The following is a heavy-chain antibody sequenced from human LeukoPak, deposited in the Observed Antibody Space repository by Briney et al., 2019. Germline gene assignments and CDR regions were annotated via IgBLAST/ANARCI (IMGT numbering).Heavy chain of an antibody. CDR2: ISYDGSNK. CDR3: AKDRALRVNYFDY. CDR1: GFTFSSYG. J-gene: IGHJ4*02. D-gene: IGHD4-17*01. Sequence: GGSLRLSCAASGFTFSSYGMHWVRQAPGKGLEWVAVISYDGSNKYYADSVKGRFTISRDNSKNTLYLQMNSLRAEDTAVYYCAKDRALRVNYFDYWGQGTLVTVSS. V-gene: IGHV3-30*18.